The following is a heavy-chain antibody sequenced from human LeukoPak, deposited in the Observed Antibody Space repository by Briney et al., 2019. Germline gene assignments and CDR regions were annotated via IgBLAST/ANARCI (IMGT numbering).Heavy chain of an antibody. J-gene: IGHJ4*02. CDR3: ARDRGNLGGSIDH. CDR2: IYTSGST. D-gene: IGHD1-26*01. V-gene: IGHV4-4*07. CDR1: GGSISSYY. Sequence: SETLSLTCTVSGGSISSYYWSWIRQPAGKGLEWIGHIYTSGSTNYNPSLKSRVSMSVDTSKNQLSLKLTSVTAADTAVYYCARDRGNLGGSIDHWGQGTLVTVSS.